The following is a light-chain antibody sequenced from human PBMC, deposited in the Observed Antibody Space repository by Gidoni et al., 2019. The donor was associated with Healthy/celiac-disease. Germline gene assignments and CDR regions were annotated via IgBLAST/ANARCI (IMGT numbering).Light chain of an antibody. CDR3: QRYGSSPKT. CDR2: GAS. CDR1: QSVSSSY. V-gene: IGKV3-20*01. Sequence: EVVLTPSPGTPSLSPGERATLTCRASQSVSSSYLPWYQQKPGEAPRLLIDGASSRAAGIPDRCSGSGAGADFTLTISRLEPEDFAVYYCQRYGSSPKTFXQXTKVEIK. J-gene: IGKJ1*01.